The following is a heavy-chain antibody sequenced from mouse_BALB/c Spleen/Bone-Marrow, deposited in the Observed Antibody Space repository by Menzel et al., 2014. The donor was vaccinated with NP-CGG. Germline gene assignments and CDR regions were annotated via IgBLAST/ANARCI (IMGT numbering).Heavy chain of an antibody. CDR1: GFTFTDSY. J-gene: IGHJ4*01. V-gene: IGHV7-3*02. CDR2: IRNKAYDYTI. Sequence: EVQLVESGGGLVQPGGSLRLSCTTSGFTFTDSYMSWVRQPPGKALEWLGFIRNKAYDYTIEYSASVKGRFTISRDSSQSILYLQMNTLRPGDSATYYCARFPMDYWGQGTSVTVSS. CDR3: ARFPMDY.